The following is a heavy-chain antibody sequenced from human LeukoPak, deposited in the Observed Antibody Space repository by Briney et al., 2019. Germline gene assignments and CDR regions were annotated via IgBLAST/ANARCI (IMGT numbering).Heavy chain of an antibody. CDR3: AKDPSLPSYYDSSGCYAAYFQH. CDR1: GFTFSSYA. V-gene: IGHV3-23*01. Sequence: GGSLRLSCAASGFTFSSYAMSWVRQAPGKGLEWVSSISGSGGSTYYADSVKGRFTISRDTSKNTLYLQMNSLRAEDTAVYYCAKDPSLPSYYDSSGCYAAYFQHWGQGTLVTVSS. CDR2: ISGSGGST. J-gene: IGHJ1*01. D-gene: IGHD3-22*01.